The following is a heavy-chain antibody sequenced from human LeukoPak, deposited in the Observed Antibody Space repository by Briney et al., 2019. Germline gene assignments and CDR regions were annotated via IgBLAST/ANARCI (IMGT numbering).Heavy chain of an antibody. D-gene: IGHD5-18*01. V-gene: IGHV1-8*01. CDR2: MNPNSANT. Sequence: VASVKVSCKASGYIFTSYDINWVRQAAGQGLEWMGWMNPNSANTAYAQKFQGRVTMTRNTSISTAYLELSSLRSEDTAVYYCARGGYSYGYYYYMDVWGKGTTVTISS. CDR1: GYIFTSYD. J-gene: IGHJ6*03. CDR3: ARGGYSYGYYYYMDV.